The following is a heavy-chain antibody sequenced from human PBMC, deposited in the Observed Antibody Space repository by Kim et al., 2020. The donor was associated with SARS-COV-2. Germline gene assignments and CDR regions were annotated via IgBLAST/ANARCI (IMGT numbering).Heavy chain of an antibody. CDR1: GFTFSSYG. CDR2: IWYDGSNK. Sequence: GGSLRLSCAASGFTFSSYGMHWVRQAPGKGLEWVAVIWYDGSNKYYADSVKGRFTISRDNSKNTLYLQMNSLRAEDTAVYYCARDQPSSGYDFDYWGQGTLVTVSS. CDR3: ARDQPSSGYDFDY. J-gene: IGHJ4*02. V-gene: IGHV3-33*01. D-gene: IGHD6-19*01.